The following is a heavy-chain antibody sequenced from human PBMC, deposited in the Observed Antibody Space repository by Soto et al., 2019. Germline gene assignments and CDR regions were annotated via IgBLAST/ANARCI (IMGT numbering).Heavy chain of an antibody. CDR2: ISGSGGST. CDR1: GFTFRSYA. CDR3: AITTGTYYYMDV. J-gene: IGHJ6*03. V-gene: IGHV3-23*01. Sequence: EVQLLESGGGLVQPGGSLRLSCEAPGFTFRSYAMSWVRQAPGKGLEWVSAISGSGGSTYYADSVKGRFTISRDNSKNTLYLQMNSLRAEDTAVYYCAITTGTYYYMDVWVKGTTVTVSS. D-gene: IGHD4-4*01.